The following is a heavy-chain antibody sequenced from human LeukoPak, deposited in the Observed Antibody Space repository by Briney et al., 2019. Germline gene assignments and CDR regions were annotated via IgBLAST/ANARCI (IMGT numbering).Heavy chain of an antibody. J-gene: IGHJ5*02. Sequence: SSQTLSLTCAVSGGSISSSSYYWGWIRQPPGKGLEWIGSIYYSGSTYYNPSLKSRVTISVDTSKNQFSLKLSSVTAADTAVYYCAREERGVVPAAIQNWFDPWGQGTLVTVSS. CDR3: AREERGVVPAAIQNWFDP. V-gene: IGHV4-39*02. CDR2: IYYSGST. CDR1: GGSISSSSYY. D-gene: IGHD2-2*01.